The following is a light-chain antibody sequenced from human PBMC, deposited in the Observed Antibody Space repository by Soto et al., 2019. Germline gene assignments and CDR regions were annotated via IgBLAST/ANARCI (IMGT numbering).Light chain of an antibody. CDR2: DNN. J-gene: IGLJ2*01. V-gene: IGLV1-51*01. CDR1: SSNIGNNY. Sequence: QSVLTQPPSVSAAPGQKVTISCSGSSSNIGNNYVSWYQQLPGTAPKLLIYDNNNRPSRIPDRFSASKSGTSATLGITGLQTGDEADYYCGTWDNSLSAVVFGGGTKVTVL. CDR3: GTWDNSLSAVV.